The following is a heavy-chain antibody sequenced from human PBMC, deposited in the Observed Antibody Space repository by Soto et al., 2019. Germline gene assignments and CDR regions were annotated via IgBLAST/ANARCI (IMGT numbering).Heavy chain of an antibody. CDR2: IFHSGTT. J-gene: IGHJ4*02. D-gene: IGHD1-20*01. CDR3: ARVHITGPVHS. CDR1: GGSVSSGGDY. Sequence: PSESLSLTCTVSGGSVSSGGDYWSWIRQPPGKGLEWIGNIFHSGTTNYNASLRSRVSMSVDTPTNQFSLKLMSVTAADTAVYYCARVHITGPVHSWGQGNLVTVSS. V-gene: IGHV4-61*08.